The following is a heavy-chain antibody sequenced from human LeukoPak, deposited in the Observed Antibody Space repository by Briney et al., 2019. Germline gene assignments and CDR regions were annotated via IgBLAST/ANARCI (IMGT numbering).Heavy chain of an antibody. CDR1: GYTFTSYA. D-gene: IGHD2/OR15-2a*01. CDR3: ARSYYAPNWFDP. J-gene: IGHJ5*02. CDR2: INAGNGNT. V-gene: IGHV1-3*01. Sequence: EASVKVSCKASGYTFTSYAMHWVRQAPGQRLEWMGWINAGNGNTKYSQEFQGRVTITRDTSASTAYMELSSLRSEDTAVYYCARSYYAPNWFDPWGQGTLVTVSS.